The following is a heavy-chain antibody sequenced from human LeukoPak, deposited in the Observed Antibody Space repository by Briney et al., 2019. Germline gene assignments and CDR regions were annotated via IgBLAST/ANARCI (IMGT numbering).Heavy chain of an antibody. CDR3: ARGWSDDYVWGSYNARRGVAFDI. CDR1: GYSFIVYY. Sequence: ASVKVSCKASGYSFIVYYIHWVRQAPGHGLEWMGWINPRTGDTHYEQQFRGRLTMTRDTSSSTAYMDLSSLRSEDTAVYYCARGWSDDYVWGSYNARRGVAFDIWGQGTMVTVSS. V-gene: IGHV1-2*02. D-gene: IGHD3-16*01. J-gene: IGHJ3*02. CDR2: INPRTGDT.